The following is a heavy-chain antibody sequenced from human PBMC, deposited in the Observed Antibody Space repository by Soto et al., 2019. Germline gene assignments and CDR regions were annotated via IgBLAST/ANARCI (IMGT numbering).Heavy chain of an antibody. V-gene: IGHV5-10-1*01. D-gene: IGHD6-6*01. CDR3: ARRSIYYDGMDV. CDR1: GYSFTSYW. J-gene: IGHJ6*02. Sequence: GESLKISCKGSGYSFTSYWISWVRQTPGKGLEWMGRIDPSDSYTNYTPSFQGHVTITSDKSISTAYLQWSSLKASDTAMYYCARRSIYYDGMDVWGQGTTVTVSS. CDR2: IDPSDSYT.